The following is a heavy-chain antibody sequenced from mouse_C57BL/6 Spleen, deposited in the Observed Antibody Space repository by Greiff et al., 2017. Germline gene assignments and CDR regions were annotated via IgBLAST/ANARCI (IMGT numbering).Heavy chain of an antibody. Sequence: QLQESGPELVKPGASVKISCKASGYSFTDYNMNWVKQSNGKSLEWIGVINPNYGTTSYNQKFKGKATLTVDKSSSTAYMHLNSLTSEDSAVYYCARGIYYDYDDYAMDYWGQGTSVTVSS. J-gene: IGHJ4*01. CDR3: ARGIYYDYDDYAMDY. D-gene: IGHD2-4*01. CDR1: GYSFTDYN. CDR2: INPNYGTT. V-gene: IGHV1-39*01.